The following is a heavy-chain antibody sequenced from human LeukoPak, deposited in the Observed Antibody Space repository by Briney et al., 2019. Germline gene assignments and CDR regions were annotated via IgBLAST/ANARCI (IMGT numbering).Heavy chain of an antibody. Sequence: ASVKVSCKASEYTFTVYYTHWVRQAPGQGLEWMGWINPNSGGTHYAPKFQGRVTMTRDTSISTAYMELSRLRSDDTAVYYCARGPYVPFPNWYFDLWGRGTLVTVSS. CDR1: EYTFTVYY. D-gene: IGHD3-10*02. CDR2: INPNSGGT. J-gene: IGHJ2*01. CDR3: ARGPYVPFPNWYFDL. V-gene: IGHV1-2*02.